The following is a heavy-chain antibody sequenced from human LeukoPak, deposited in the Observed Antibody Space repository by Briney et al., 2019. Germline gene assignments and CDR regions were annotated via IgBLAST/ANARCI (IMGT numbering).Heavy chain of an antibody. J-gene: IGHJ5*02. Sequence: HPGGSLRLSCAASGFTFSSYGMHWVRQAPGKGLEWVAVISYDGSNKYYADSVKGRFTISRDNSKNTLYLQMNSLRAEDTAVYYCAKDGASSSWYRTDYNWFDPWGQGTLVTVSS. CDR2: ISYDGSNK. D-gene: IGHD6-13*01. CDR1: GFTFSSYG. CDR3: AKDGASSSWYRTDYNWFDP. V-gene: IGHV3-30*18.